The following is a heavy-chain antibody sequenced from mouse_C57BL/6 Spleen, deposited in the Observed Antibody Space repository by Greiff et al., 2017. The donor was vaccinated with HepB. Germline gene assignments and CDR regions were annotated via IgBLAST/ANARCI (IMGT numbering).Heavy chain of an antibody. J-gene: IGHJ4*01. V-gene: IGHV5-2*01. CDR1: EYEFPSHD. D-gene: IGHD2-12*01. CDR3: ARQGVTGAMDY. Sequence: EVNLVESGGGLVQPGESLKLSCESNEYEFPSHDMSWVRKTPGKRLVLVAAINSDGGSTYSPDNMERRFIISRDNTKKTLYLQMSSLRAEDKALYYCARQGVTGAMDYWGQGTSVTVSS. CDR2: INSDGGST.